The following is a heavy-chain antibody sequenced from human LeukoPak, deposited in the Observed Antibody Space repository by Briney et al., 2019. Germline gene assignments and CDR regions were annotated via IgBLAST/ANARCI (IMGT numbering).Heavy chain of an antibody. CDR1: GGSISSSSYY. V-gene: IGHV4-39*01. Sequence: SETLSLTCTVSGGSISSSSYYWGWIRQPPGKGLEWIGSIYYSGSTYYNPSLKSRVTISVDTSKNQFSLKLSSVTAADTAVYYCARLRSGWAMGPFDYWGQGTLVTVSS. CDR3: ARLRSGWAMGPFDY. CDR2: IYYSGST. J-gene: IGHJ4*02. D-gene: IGHD6-25*01.